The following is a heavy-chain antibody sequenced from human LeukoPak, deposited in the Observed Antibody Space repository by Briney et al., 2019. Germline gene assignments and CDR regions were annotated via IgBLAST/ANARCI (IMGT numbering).Heavy chain of an antibody. CDR3: ARDYAVPYYYYMDV. CDR1: GGSISSGSYY. D-gene: IGHD4-17*01. CDR2: IYTSGST. Sequence: PSETLSLTCTVSGGSISSGSYYWSWIRQPAGKGLEWIGRIYTSGSTNYNPSLKSRVTISVDTSKNQFSLKLSSVTAADTAVYYCARDYAVPYYYYMDVWAKGPRSPSP. J-gene: IGHJ6*03. V-gene: IGHV4-61*02.